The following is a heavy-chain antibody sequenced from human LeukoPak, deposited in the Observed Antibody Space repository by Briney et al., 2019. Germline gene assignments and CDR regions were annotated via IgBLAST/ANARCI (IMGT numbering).Heavy chain of an antibody. J-gene: IGHJ4*02. D-gene: IGHD6-13*01. CDR2: ISAYNGNT. Sequence: ASVKVSCKASGYTFTSYGISWVRQASGQGLEWMGWISAYNGNTNYAQKLQGRVTMTTDTSTSTAYMELRSLRSDDTAVYYCARTSGIAAAGRYFDYWGQGTLVTVSS. CDR1: GYTFTSYG. V-gene: IGHV1-18*01. CDR3: ARTSGIAAAGRYFDY.